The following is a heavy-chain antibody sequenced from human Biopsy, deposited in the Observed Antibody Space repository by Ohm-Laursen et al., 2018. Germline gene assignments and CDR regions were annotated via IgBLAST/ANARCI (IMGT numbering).Heavy chain of an antibody. CDR1: GYAVTEFS. CDR2: IYPNNGAT. V-gene: IGHV1-2*02. J-gene: IGHJ4*02. D-gene: IGHD3-3*01. CDR3: ARDLLEWSLPS. Sequence: ASVKVSCKLSGYAVTEFSMHWVRQAPGQGLEWMGSIYPNNGATKNAQKFQGRVSMTRDTSVSTAYLELSSLRSDDTAIYYCARDLLEWSLPSWGQGTLVTVSS.